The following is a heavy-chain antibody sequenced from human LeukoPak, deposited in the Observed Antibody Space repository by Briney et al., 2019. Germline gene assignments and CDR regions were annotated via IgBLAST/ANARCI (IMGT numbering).Heavy chain of an antibody. CDR3: AKQMVERPHYYYMDV. V-gene: IGHV3-30*02. CDR1: GFIFSSFG. CDR2: IQDDESNK. J-gene: IGHJ6*03. D-gene: IGHD2-15*01. Sequence: GGSLRLSCAASGFIFSSFGMHWVRQAPGKGLEGVAFIQDDESNKFYADSVKGRFTISRDNSKNTLFLQMNSLRPEDTALYYCAKQMVERPHYYYMDVWGKGTTVTVSS.